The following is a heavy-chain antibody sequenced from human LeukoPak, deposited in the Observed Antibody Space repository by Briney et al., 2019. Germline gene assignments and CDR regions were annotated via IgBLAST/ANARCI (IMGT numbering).Heavy chain of an antibody. CDR3: ATASPHYYDSSGYPLYFDY. Sequence: ASVKVSCKVSGYTLTELSMHWVRQAPGKGLEWMGGFDPEDGETIYAQKFQGRVTMTEDTSTDTAYMELSSLRSEDTAVYYCATASPHYYDSSGYPLYFDYWGQGALVTVSS. V-gene: IGHV1-24*01. CDR1: GYTLTELS. J-gene: IGHJ4*02. CDR2: FDPEDGET. D-gene: IGHD3-22*01.